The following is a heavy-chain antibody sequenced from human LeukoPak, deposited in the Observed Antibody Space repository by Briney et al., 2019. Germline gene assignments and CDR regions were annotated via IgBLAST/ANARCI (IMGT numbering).Heavy chain of an antibody. D-gene: IGHD6-25*01. CDR2: IKPNSGGT. V-gene: IGHV1-2*02. Sequence: ASVKVSCKASGYTFSGYYIHWVRQAPGQGLEWMGWIKPNSGGTHFTQKFQGRVTMTRDTSISTAYMELSRLKSDDTAVYYCARARGRRDYMDVWGKGTTVTVSS. J-gene: IGHJ6*03. CDR3: ARARGRRDYMDV. CDR1: GYTFSGYY.